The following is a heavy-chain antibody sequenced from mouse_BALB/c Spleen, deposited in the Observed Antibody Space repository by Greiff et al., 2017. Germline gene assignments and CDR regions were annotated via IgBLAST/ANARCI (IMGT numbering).Heavy chain of an antibody. D-gene: IGHD3-2*01. CDR1: GYAFTNYL. J-gene: IGHJ3*01. CDR2: INPGSGGT. Sequence: VQLQESGAELVRPGTSVKVSCKASGYAFTNYLIEWVKQRPGQGLEWIGVINPGSGGTNYNEKFKGKATLTADKSSSTAYMQLSSLTSDDSAVYFCAREGDSSGAYWGQGTLVTVSA. CDR3: AREGDSSGAY. V-gene: IGHV1-54*01.